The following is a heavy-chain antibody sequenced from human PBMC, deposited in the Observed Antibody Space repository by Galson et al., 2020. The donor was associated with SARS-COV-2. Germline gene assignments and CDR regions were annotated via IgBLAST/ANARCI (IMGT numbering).Heavy chain of an antibody. D-gene: IGHD2-21*01. J-gene: IGHJ4*02. Sequence: GGSLRLSCTASGFSLSRYGMHWVRQAPGKGLEWLALLSYDGSVEKYADSVKGRFTVSRDTSKNTLFLQMNSLRVEDMAVYYCVKGASAFDHWGQGILVTVSS. V-gene: IGHV3-30*18. CDR1: GFSLSRYG. CDR2: LSYDGSVE. CDR3: VKGASAFDH.